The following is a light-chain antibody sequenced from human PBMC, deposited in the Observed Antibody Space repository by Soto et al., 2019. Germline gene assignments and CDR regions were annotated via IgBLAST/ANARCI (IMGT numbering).Light chain of an antibody. Sequence: QSVLTQPASVSGSPGQSITISCTGTSSEVGGYNYVPWYQQHPGKAPKLMIYDVSNRPSGVSNRFSGSKSGNTASLSISGLQAEDEADYYCSSYTSSSTRVFGTGTKVTVL. CDR3: SSYTSSSTRV. CDR2: DVS. V-gene: IGLV2-14*01. J-gene: IGLJ1*01. CDR1: SSEVGGYNY.